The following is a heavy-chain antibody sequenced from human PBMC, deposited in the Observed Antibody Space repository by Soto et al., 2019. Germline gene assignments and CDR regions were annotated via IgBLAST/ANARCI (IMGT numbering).Heavy chain of an antibody. J-gene: IGHJ5*01. CDR2: ISGRGGST. CDR3: AKATPNGVWFNPSDS. CDR1: GFTFSSHA. Sequence: PEVGRRRPGVAGGFTFSSHAMSWVRRAPGKGLEWVSAISGRGGSTYYADSVKGRFTIPRDNSKNTLYLQMNSLRAEDTAVYYFAKATPNGVWFNPSDSGGPGSLVTVS. V-gene: IGHV3-23*01. D-gene: IGHD6-19*01.